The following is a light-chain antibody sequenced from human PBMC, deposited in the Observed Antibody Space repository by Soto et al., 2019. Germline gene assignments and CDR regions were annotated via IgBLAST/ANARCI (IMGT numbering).Light chain of an antibody. Sequence: QAVLTQPPSVSAAPGQKVTISCAGSGSNVGNHYVSLYQQLPGTAPKLLIYDDNKRPSWIPDRFSGSKSATSATLGITGLQTGDEADYYCGAWDDGLSAYVFGPGTKLAVL. CDR3: GAWDDGLSAYV. CDR2: DDN. CDR1: GSNVGNHY. V-gene: IGLV1-51*01. J-gene: IGLJ1*01.